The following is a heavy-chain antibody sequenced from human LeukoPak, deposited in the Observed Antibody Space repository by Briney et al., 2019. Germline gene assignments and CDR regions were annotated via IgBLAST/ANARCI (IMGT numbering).Heavy chain of an antibody. V-gene: IGHV3-72*01. J-gene: IGHJ4*02. CDR2: SRNKPHSYTT. Sequence: PGGSLRLSCAASGFTFSDYYVDWVRQAPGKGLEWVGRSRNKPHSYTTTYAASVQGRFTISRDHSQNSLYLQMNSLKTEDTAVYYCARGSGSFSGGFDYWGQGTLVTVSS. CDR1: GFTFSDYY. CDR3: ARGSGSFSGGFDY. D-gene: IGHD1-26*01.